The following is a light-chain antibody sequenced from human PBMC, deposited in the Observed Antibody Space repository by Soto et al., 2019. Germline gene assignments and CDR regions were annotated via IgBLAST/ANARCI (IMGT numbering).Light chain of an antibody. J-gene: IGLJ3*02. CDR2: ENN. V-gene: IGLV1-51*02. Sequence: QSVLTQPPSVSAAPGQKVTISCYGSSSNIGNNYVSWYQQLPGTAPKLLIYENNKRPSGIPDRFSGSKSGTSATLGITGLQTGDEADYYCETWDSSLSAGVFGGGTKLPVL. CDR3: ETWDSSLSAGV. CDR1: SSNIGNNY.